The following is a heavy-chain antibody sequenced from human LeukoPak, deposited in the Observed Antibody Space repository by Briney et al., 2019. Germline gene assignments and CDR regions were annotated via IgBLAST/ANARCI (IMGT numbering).Heavy chain of an antibody. V-gene: IGHV1-69*06. CDR1: GGTFSSYA. D-gene: IGHD2-15*01. J-gene: IGHJ5*02. CDR3: ARDHCSGGSCYTYNWFDP. Sequence: SVKVSCKASGGTFSSYATSWVRQAPGQGLEWMGGIIPIFGTANYAQKFQGRVTITADKSTSTAYMELSSLRSEDTAVYYCARDHCSGGSCYTYNWFDPWGQGTLVTVSS. CDR2: IIPIFGTA.